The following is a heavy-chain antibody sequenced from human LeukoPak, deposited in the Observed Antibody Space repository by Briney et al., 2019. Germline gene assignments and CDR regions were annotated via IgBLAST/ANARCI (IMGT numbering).Heavy chain of an antibody. CDR2: IWYDGSNK. J-gene: IGHJ4*02. CDR3: AREVSSWSWGKYYFDY. V-gene: IGHV3-33*08. Sequence: QTGGSLRLSCAASGFTFSSYGMHWVRQAPGKGLEWVAVIWYDGSNKYYADSVKGRFTISRDNSKNTLYLQMNSLRAEDTAVYYCAREVSSWSWGKYYFDYWGQGTLVTVSS. CDR1: GFTFSSYG. D-gene: IGHD6-13*01.